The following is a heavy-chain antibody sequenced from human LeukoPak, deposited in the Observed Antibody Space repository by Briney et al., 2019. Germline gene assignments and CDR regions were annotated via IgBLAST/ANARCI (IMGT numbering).Heavy chain of an antibody. V-gene: IGHV3-23*01. D-gene: IGHD3-3*02. Sequence: GGSLRPSCAASGFTFSSYAMSWVRQAPGKGLEWVSAISGSGGSTYYADSVRGRFTISRDNSKNTLYLQMNSLRAEDTAVYYCARGHIRYYFDYWGQGTLVTVSS. CDR3: ARGHIRYYFDY. CDR2: ISGSGGST. CDR1: GFTFSSYA. J-gene: IGHJ4*02.